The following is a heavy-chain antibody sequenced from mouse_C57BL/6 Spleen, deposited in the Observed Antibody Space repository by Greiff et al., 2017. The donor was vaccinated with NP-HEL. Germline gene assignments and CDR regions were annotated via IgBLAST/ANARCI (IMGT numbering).Heavy chain of an antibody. CDR3: ARGITTVVAHWYFDV. D-gene: IGHD1-1*01. Sequence: VQLKQSGPELVKPGASVKIPCKASGYTFTDYNMDWVKQSHGQSLEWIGDINPNNGGTIYNQKFKGKATLTVDKSSSTAYMELRSLTSEDTAVYYCARGITTVVAHWYFDVWGTGTTVTVSS. CDR2: INPNNGGT. J-gene: IGHJ1*03. CDR1: GYTFTDYN. V-gene: IGHV1-18*01.